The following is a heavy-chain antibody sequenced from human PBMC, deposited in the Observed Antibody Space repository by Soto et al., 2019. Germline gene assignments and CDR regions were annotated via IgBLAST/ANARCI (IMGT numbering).Heavy chain of an antibody. D-gene: IGHD3-10*01. J-gene: IGHJ3*01. CDR3: ARFYGNAFDV. Sequence: QLQLQESGPGLVKPSETLSLTCSVSGGSITTSSYNWDWIRQPPGKGLEWIGTIYYDGSTSSNSSLKSQVTISVDTSKNHFALRVNSVTPADTAVYYCARFYGNAFDVWGRGTVVTVSS. CDR2: IYYDGST. V-gene: IGHV4-39*02. CDR1: GGSITTSSYN.